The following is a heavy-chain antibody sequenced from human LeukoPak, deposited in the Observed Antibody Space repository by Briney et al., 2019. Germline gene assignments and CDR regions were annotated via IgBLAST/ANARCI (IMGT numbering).Heavy chain of an antibody. V-gene: IGHV3-23*01. Sequence: PGGSLRLSCAASGFTFSNYAMHWVRQAPGKGLEWVSAISGSGGSTYYADSVKGRFTISRDNSKNTLYLQMNSLRAEDTAVYYCAKDRYSGYDNDWGQGTLVTVSS. D-gene: IGHD5-12*01. CDR1: GFTFSNYA. CDR3: AKDRYSGYDND. J-gene: IGHJ4*02. CDR2: ISGSGGST.